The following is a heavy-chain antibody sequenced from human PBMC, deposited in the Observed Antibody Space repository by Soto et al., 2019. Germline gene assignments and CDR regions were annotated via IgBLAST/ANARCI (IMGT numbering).Heavy chain of an antibody. CDR3: AALKDYGENNFDY. CDR2: IVVGSGNT. V-gene: IGHV1-58*01. D-gene: IGHD4-17*01. J-gene: IGHJ4*02. CDR1: GLTLTSSA. Sequence: SARVSCTASGLTLTSSAVHRLRPARGQRPEWIRRIVVGSGNTNYAQKFQERVTITRDMSTSTAYMELSSLRSEDTAVYYCAALKDYGENNFDYWGQGPLVTVSS.